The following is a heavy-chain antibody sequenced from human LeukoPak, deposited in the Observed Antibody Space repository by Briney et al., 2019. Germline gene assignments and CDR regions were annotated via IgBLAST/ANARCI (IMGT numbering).Heavy chain of an antibody. J-gene: IGHJ6*03. CDR1: GYTFTIYG. CDR2: ISAENGHT. CDR3: ARATYYDILTGYYYYYYYMDV. Sequence: ASVKVSCKGSGYTFTIYGISWVRQAPGQGLEWMGWISAENGHTKYAQKIQGRVTMTTDTSTRTAYMELSSLRSEDTAVYYCARATYYDILTGYYYYYYYMDVWGKGTTVTISS. D-gene: IGHD3-9*01. V-gene: IGHV1-18*01.